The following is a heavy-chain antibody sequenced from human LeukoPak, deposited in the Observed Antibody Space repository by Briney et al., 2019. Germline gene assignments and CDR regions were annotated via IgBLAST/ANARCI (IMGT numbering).Heavy chain of an antibody. J-gene: IGHJ4*02. CDR2: IKQDGSEK. V-gene: IGHV3-7*01. Sequence: GGSLRLSCAASGFTFSSYWMSWVRQAPGKGLEWVANIKQDGSEKYYVDSVKGRFTISRDNAKNTLYLQMNSLRAEDTAVYYCARGHGSGSYVYFDYWGQGTLVTVSS. D-gene: IGHD3-10*01. CDR3: ARGHGSGSYVYFDY. CDR1: GFTFSSYW.